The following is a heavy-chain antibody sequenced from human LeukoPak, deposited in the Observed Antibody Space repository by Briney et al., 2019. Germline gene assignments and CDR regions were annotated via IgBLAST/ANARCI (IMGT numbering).Heavy chain of an antibody. CDR1: GFTFSSYG. V-gene: IGHV3-30*18. D-gene: IGHD3-10*01. CDR3: AKDWLDYYGSGSYYRDNWFDP. CDR2: ISYDGSNK. Sequence: PGGSLRLSCAASGFTFSSYGMHWVRQAPGEGLEWVAVISYDGSNKYYADSVKGRFTISRDNSKNTLYLQMNSLRAEDTAVYYCAKDWLDYYGSGSYYRDNWFDPWGQGTLVTVSS. J-gene: IGHJ5*02.